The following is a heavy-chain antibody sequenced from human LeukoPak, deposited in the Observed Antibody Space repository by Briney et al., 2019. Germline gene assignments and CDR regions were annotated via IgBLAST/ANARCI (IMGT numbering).Heavy chain of an antibody. CDR2: ISSNGGST. D-gene: IGHD6-19*01. CDR1: GFTFSSYA. V-gene: IGHV3-64*01. Sequence: VGSLRLSCAASGFTFSSYAMHWVRQAPGKGLEYVSAISSNGGSTYYANSVKGRFTISRDNSKNTLYLQMGSLRAEDMAVYYCARGFSSNPDYWGQGTLVTVSS. J-gene: IGHJ4*02. CDR3: ARGFSSNPDY.